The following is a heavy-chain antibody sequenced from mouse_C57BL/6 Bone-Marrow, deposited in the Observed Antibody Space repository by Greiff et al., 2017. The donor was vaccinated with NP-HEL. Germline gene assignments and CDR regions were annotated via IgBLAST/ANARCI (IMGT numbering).Heavy chain of an antibody. Sequence: VQGVESGAELVKPGASVKLSCKASGYTFTSYWMHWVKQRPGRGLEWIGRIDPNSGGTKYNEKFKSKATLTVDKPSSTAYMQLSSLTSEDSAVYYCARFTVVAKDYAMDYWGQGTSVTVSS. J-gene: IGHJ4*01. D-gene: IGHD1-1*01. V-gene: IGHV1-72*01. CDR2: IDPNSGGT. CDR1: GYTFTSYW. CDR3: ARFTVVAKDYAMDY.